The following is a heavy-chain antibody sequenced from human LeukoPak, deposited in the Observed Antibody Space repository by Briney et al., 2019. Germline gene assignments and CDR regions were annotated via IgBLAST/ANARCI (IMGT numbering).Heavy chain of an antibody. CDR2: IYTSGST. CDR1: GDSISNSRHY. V-gene: IGHV4-61*02. Sequence: PSETLSLTCTVSGDSISNSRHYWSWIRQPAGKGLEWIGRIYTSGSTNYNPSLKSRVTISVDTSKNQFSLKLSSVTAADTAVYYCARDYDVLTAYPPTQLFDPWGQGTLVTVSS. D-gene: IGHD3-9*01. CDR3: ARDYDVLTAYPPTQLFDP. J-gene: IGHJ5*02.